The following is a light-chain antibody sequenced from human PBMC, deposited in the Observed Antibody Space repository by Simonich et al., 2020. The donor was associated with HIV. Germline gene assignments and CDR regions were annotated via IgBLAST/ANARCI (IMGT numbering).Light chain of an antibody. J-gene: IGKJ1*01. V-gene: IGKV1-5*03. CDR3: QQYYSTPPT. CDR1: QSISSL. CDR2: KAS. Sequence: DIQMTQSSSILSASVGDRVTSTCRASQSISSLLAWYQQKPGKAPKLLIYKASSLEMGVPSRFSGSGSGTNFTLTISCLQSEDFATYYCQQYYSTPPTFGQGTKVEIK.